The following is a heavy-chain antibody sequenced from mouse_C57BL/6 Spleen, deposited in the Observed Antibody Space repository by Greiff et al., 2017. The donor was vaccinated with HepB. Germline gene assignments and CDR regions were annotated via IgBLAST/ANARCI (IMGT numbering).Heavy chain of an antibody. CDR1: GYTFTSYW. CDR2: IHPNSGST. V-gene: IGHV1-64*01. Sequence: QVQLQQPGAELVKPGASVKLSCKASGYTFTSYWMPWVKQRPGKGIEWIGMIHPNSGSTKYNEKFKSNATLTVDKASSTAYMLLSSKTSEDAAVYYCARKDWDSGAWFAYWGQGTLVTVSA. D-gene: IGHD4-1*01. J-gene: IGHJ3*01. CDR3: ARKDWDSGAWFAY.